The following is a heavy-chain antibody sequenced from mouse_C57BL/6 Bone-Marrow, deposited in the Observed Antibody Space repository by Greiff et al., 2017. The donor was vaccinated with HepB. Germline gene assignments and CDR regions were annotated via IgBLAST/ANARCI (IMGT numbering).Heavy chain of an antibody. CDR2: ISNGGGST. V-gene: IGHV5-12*01. D-gene: IGHD1-1*01. Sequence: EVMLVESGGDLVKPGGSLKLSCAASGFTFSDYYMYWVRQTPEKRLEWVAYISNGGGSTYYPDTVKGRFTISRDNAKNTLYLQMSRLKSEDTAMYYCSRLATVVRYFDVWGTGTTVTVSS. J-gene: IGHJ1*03. CDR3: SRLATVVRYFDV. CDR1: GFTFSDYY.